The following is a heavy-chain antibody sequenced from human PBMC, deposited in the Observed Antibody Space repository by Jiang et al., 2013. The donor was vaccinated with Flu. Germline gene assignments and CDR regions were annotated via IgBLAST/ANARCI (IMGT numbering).Heavy chain of an antibody. CDR3: ARGAWQQLDNWFDP. V-gene: IGHV6-1*01. CDR2: THYRSKWYN. Sequence: SLTCAISGDSVSSNSAAWNWIRQSPSRGLEWLGRTHYRSKWYNDYAVSVKSRITINPDTSKNQFSLQLNSVTPEDTGVYYCARGAWQQLDNWFDPWGQGTLVTVSS. CDR1: GDSVSSNSAA. D-gene: IGHD6-13*01. J-gene: IGHJ5*02.